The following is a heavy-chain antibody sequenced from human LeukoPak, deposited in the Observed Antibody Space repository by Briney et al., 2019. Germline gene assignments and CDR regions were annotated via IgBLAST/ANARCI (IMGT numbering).Heavy chain of an antibody. V-gene: IGHV3-21*01. CDR1: GFTFSSYS. Sequence: GGSLRLSCAASGFTFSSYSMNWVRQAPGKGLEWVSSISSSSSYIYYADSVKGRFTISRDNAKNSLYLQMNCLRAEDTAVYYCARQSYYYYYMDVWGKGTTVTVSS. CDR2: ISSSSSYI. CDR3: ARQSYYYYYMDV. J-gene: IGHJ6*03.